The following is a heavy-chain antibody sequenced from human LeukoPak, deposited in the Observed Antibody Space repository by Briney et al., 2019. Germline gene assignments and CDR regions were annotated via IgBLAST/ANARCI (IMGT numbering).Heavy chain of an antibody. J-gene: IGHJ3*02. CDR2: TPSGGDNT. V-gene: IGHV3-23*01. D-gene: IGHD6-19*01. CDR1: GFTMRTYG. CDR3: AKDGFVAGPSNFDAFDI. Sequence: PGGSLRLSCVASGFTMRTYGMSWVRQAPGKGLEWVSGTPSGGDNTYYADSVKGRFTISRDNSKNTLYLQMNSLRAEDTAVYYCAKDGFVAGPSNFDAFDIWGQGTMVTVSS.